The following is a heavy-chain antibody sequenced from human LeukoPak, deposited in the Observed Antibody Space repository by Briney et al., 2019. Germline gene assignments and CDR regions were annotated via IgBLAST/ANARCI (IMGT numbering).Heavy chain of an antibody. CDR3: ARVRDYFDY. CDR2: INPNSGGT. Sequence: GASVKVSCKASGYTFTSYGISWVRQAPGQGLEWMGWINPNSGGTNYAQKFQGRVTMTRDTSISTAYMELSRLRSDDTAVYYCARVRDYFDYWGQGTLVTVSS. J-gene: IGHJ4*02. CDR1: GYTFTSYG. V-gene: IGHV1-2*02.